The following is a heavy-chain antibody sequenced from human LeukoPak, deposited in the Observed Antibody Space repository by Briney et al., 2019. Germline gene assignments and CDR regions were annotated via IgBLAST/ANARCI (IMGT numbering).Heavy chain of an antibody. Sequence: PGGSLRLSCAASGFTFSIYAMNWVRQAPGKGLEWVSSISANGGETHYADSVKGRFTISRDNSKNTLYLQINNPRVEDTAVYYCAKRYCDFLLDYWGRGTLVTVSS. J-gene: IGHJ4*02. D-gene: IGHD3-3*01. V-gene: IGHV3-23*01. CDR2: ISANGGET. CDR1: GFTFSIYA. CDR3: AKRYCDFLLDY.